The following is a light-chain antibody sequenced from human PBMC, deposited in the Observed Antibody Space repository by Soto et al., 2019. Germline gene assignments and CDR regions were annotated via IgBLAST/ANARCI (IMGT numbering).Light chain of an antibody. CDR1: SSNIGNNY. CDR3: GTWDSSLSAVV. Sequence: QSVLTQPPSVSAAPGQTVTISCSGSSSNIGNNYVSWYQQLPGTAPKLLIYDSNTRPSGIPDRFSGSKSGTKATLGITGLQAGDEAGYYCGTWDSSLSAVVFGGGTKVTVL. J-gene: IGLJ2*01. CDR2: DSN. V-gene: IGLV1-51*01.